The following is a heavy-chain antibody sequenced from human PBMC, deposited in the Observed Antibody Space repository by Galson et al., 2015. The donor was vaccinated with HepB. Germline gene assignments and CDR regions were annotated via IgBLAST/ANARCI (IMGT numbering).Heavy chain of an antibody. CDR3: ATPEGLRRXXFDI. D-gene: IGHD5-12*01. J-gene: IGHJ3*02. CDR2: VDPXDGET. CDR1: GYTXXXXX. Sequence: VKVSCKASGYTXXXXXXXXXXQAPGKGLEWMRLVDPXDGETIYAEKFQGRVXITADTSTDTAYMELSSLRSEDTAVYYCATPEGLRRXXFDIWGQGTMVTXSX. V-gene: IGHV1-69-2*01.